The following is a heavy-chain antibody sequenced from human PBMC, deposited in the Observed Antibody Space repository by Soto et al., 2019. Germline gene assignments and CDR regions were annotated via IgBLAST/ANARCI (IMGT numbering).Heavy chain of an antibody. CDR2: ISAYNGNT. CDR3: ARVEYYYDSSGYYLGPDAFDI. D-gene: IGHD3-22*01. CDR1: GYTFTSYG. J-gene: IGHJ3*02. Sequence: ASVQVSCTASGYTFTSYGISWVRQAPGQGLEWMGWISAYNGNTNYAQKLQGRVTMTTDTSTSTAYMELRSLRSDDTAVYYCARVEYYYDSSGYYLGPDAFDIWGQGTMVTVSS. V-gene: IGHV1-18*01.